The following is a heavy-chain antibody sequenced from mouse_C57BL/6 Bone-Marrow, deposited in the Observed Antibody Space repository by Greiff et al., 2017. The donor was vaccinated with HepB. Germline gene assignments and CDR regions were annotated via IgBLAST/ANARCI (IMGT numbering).Heavy chain of an antibody. D-gene: IGHD4-1*01. CDR1: GYTFTSYW. V-gene: IGHV1-59*01. J-gene: IGHJ2*01. Sequence: QVQLQQPGAELVRPGTSVKLSCKASGYTFTSYWMHWVKQRPGQGLEWIGVIDPSDSYTNYNQKFKGKATLTVDTSSSTAYMQLSSLTSEDSAVYYCARRKTGPDYWGQGTTLTVSS. CDR3: ARRKTGPDY. CDR2: IDPSDSYT.